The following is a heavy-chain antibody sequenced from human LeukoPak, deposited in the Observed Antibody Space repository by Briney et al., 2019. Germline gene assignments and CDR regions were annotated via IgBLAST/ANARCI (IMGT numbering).Heavy chain of an antibody. CDR1: GFTFSSYS. Sequence: GGSLRLSCAASGFTFSSYSMNWVRQAPGKGLEWVSYISSSSSTIYYADSVKGRFTISRDNAKNSLYLQMNSLRAEDTAVYYCARGTRFGEPHRGGGQGTLVTVSS. CDR3: ARGTRFGEPHRG. CDR2: ISSSSSTI. D-gene: IGHD3-10*01. J-gene: IGHJ4*02. V-gene: IGHV3-48*01.